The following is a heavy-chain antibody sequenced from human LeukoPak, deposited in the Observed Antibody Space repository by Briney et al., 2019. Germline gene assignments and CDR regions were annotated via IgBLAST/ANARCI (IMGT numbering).Heavy chain of an antibody. V-gene: IGHV1-2*02. J-gene: IGHJ4*02. CDR3: ARVGWEVGPFDY. CDR2: INPNSGGT. Sequence: ASVKVFCKASGYTFTHYYLHWVRQAPGQGLEWMGWINPNSGGTNYAQKFQGGVTMTRDTSISTAYMELSRLRFDDTAVYYCARVGWEVGPFDYWGQGALVTVSS. D-gene: IGHD1-26*01. CDR1: GYTFTHYY.